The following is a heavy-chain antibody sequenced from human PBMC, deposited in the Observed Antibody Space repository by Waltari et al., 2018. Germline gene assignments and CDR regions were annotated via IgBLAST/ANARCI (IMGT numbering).Heavy chain of an antibody. J-gene: IGHJ4*02. CDR2: IYSGGST. D-gene: IGHD6-19*01. CDR3: ARDAMYSSGWETSSRFDY. V-gene: IGHV3-53*01. CDR1: GFTVSSNY. Sequence: EVQLVESGGGLIQPGGSLRLSCAASGFTVSSNYMSWVRQAPGKGLEWVSVIYSGGSTYYADSVKGRFTISRDNSKNTLYLQMNSLRAEDTAVYYCARDAMYSSGWETSSRFDYWGQGTLVTVSS.